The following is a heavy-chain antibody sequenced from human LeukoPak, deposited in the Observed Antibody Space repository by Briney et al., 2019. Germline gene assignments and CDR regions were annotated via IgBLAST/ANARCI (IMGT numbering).Heavy chain of an antibody. V-gene: IGHV3-11*01. CDR3: ARDHSSSWSPNYYFDY. J-gene: IGHJ4*02. CDR2: ISSSGSSI. Sequence: PGGSLILFCAASGFTFSDYYMSWMRQAPGKGLEWVSYISSSGSSIYYADSVKGRFTISRDNAKNSLYLQMNSLRAEDTAVYYCARDHSSSWSPNYYFDYWGQGTLVTVSS. CDR1: GFTFSDYY. D-gene: IGHD6-13*01.